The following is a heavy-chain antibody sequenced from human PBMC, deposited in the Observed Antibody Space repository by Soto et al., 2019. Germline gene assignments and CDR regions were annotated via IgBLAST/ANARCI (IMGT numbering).Heavy chain of an antibody. CDR1: GGSISSSSYY. J-gene: IGHJ6*02. Sequence: SETLSLTCTVSGGSISSSSYYWGWIRQPPGKGLEWIGSIYYSGSTYYNSSLKSRVTISVDTSKNQFSLKLSSVTAADTAVYYCARLSYGDYPYYYYGMDVWGQGTTVTVSS. V-gene: IGHV4-39*01. CDR3: ARLSYGDYPYYYYGMDV. CDR2: IYYSGST. D-gene: IGHD4-17*01.